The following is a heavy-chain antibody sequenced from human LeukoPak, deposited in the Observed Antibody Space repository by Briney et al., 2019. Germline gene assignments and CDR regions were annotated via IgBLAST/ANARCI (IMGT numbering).Heavy chain of an antibody. D-gene: IGHD7-27*01. CDR1: GGSMRSSSFY. V-gene: IGHV4-39*01. CDR2: IYYSGST. Sequence: SETLSLTCTVSGGSMRSSSFYWGWIRQPPGKGLEWIGTIYYSGSTYYNPSLKSRVTISVDTSKNQFSLKLRSVTAADTAVYYCARSDGETGDYFDYWGQGTLVTVSS. CDR3: ARSDGETGDYFDY. J-gene: IGHJ4*02.